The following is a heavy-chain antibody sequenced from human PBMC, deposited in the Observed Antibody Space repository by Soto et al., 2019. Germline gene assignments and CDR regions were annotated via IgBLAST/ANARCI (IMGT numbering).Heavy chain of an antibody. CDR3: ANGGRQWLVTSAFNY. Sequence: VQLVESGGGVVQPGRSLRLSCAASGFTFSDYAMHWVRQAPGKGLEWVAVVSHDGRNTHYADSVKGRFTISRDSSKNTVSLEMTSLRAEVPAVYYCANGGRQWLVTSAFNYWGQGALVTVSS. CDR2: VSHDGRNT. V-gene: IGHV3-30*18. CDR1: GFTFSDYA. D-gene: IGHD6-19*01. J-gene: IGHJ4*02.